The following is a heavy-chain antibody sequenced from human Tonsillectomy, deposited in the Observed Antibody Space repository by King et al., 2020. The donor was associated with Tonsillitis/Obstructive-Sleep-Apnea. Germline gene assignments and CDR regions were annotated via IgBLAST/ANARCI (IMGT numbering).Heavy chain of an antibody. J-gene: IGHJ4*02. CDR1: GYRFANYW. CDR2: IRPRDSDS. CDR3: ARLSNVDFWALTFDY. V-gene: IGHV5-51*01. Sequence: VKLVQSGAEMKKAGESLKISCKGSGYRFANYWIVWVRQKPGKGLEWMGVIRPRDSDSKYRPSFQGQVTVSADKSISTAYLQWSSLKVSDSATYYCARLSNVDFWALTFDYWGQGTQVTVSS. D-gene: IGHD3/OR15-3a*01.